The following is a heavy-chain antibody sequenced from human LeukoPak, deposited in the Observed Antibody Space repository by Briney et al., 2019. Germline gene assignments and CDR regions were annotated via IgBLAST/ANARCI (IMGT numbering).Heavy chain of an antibody. D-gene: IGHD4/OR15-4a*01. Sequence: GGSLRLSCAASGFTSSRYWMSWVRQAPGKGLEWVSFIYSGTTHYSDSVKGRFTISRDNSKNTLYLQMNSLRAEDTAVYYCARRAGAYSHPYDYWGQGTLVTVSS. CDR3: ARRAGAYSHPYDY. V-gene: IGHV3-53*01. J-gene: IGHJ4*02. CDR2: IYSGTT. CDR1: GFTSSRYW.